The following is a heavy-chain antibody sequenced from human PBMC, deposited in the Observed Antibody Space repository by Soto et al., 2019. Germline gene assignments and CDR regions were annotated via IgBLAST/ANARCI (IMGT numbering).Heavy chain of an antibody. V-gene: IGHV1-69*13. J-gene: IGHJ5*02. D-gene: IGHD3-22*01. CDR2: IIPIFGTA. Sequence: GASVKVSCKASGGTFSSYAITWVRQAPGQGLEWMGGIIPIFGTANYAQKFQARVTITADESTSTAYMELSNLRSEDTAVYYCARDRGPSSGYYPYWFDPWGQGTLVTVSS. CDR1: GGTFSSYA. CDR3: ARDRGPSSGYYPYWFDP.